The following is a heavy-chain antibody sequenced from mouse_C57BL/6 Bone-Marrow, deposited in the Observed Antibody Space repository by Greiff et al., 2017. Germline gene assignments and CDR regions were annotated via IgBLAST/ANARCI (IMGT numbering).Heavy chain of an antibody. J-gene: IGHJ1*03. CDR2: INYDGSST. CDR3: ARDRGLRYWYFDV. D-gene: IGHD1-1*01. CDR1: GFTFSDYY. V-gene: IGHV5-16*01. Sequence: EVMLVESEGGLVQPGSSMKLSCTASGFTFSDYYMAWVRQVPEKGLEWVANINYDGSSTYYLDSLKSRFIISRDNAKNILYLQMSSLKSEDTATYYCARDRGLRYWYFDVWGTGTTVTVSS.